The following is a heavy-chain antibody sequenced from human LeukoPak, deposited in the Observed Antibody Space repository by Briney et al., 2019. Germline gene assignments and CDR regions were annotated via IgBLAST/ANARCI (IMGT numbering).Heavy chain of an antibody. J-gene: IGHJ4*02. D-gene: IGHD6-19*01. CDR2: ISYDGSNK. CDR1: GFTFSSYG. V-gene: IGHV3-30*18. Sequence: PGGSLRLSCAASGFTFSSYGMHWVRQAPGKGLEWVAVISYDGSNKYYADSVKGRFTISRDNSKNTLYLQMNSLRAEDTAVYYCAESQSSGWLYYFDYWGQGILVTVSS. CDR3: AESQSSGWLYYFDY.